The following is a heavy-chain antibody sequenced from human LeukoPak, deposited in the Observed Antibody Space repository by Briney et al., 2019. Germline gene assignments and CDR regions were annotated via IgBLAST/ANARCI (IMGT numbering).Heavy chain of an antibody. CDR3: AILMGGDYYDSSGYPDDY. V-gene: IGHV3-30*02. CDR2: IRYDGSNK. J-gene: IGHJ4*02. Sequence: PGGSLRLSCAASGFTFSSYGMHWVRQAPGKGLEWVAFIRYDGSNKYYADSVKGRFTISRDNSKNTLYLQMNSLRAEDTAVYYCAILMGGDYYDSSGYPDDYWGQGTLVTVSS. D-gene: IGHD3-22*01. CDR1: GFTFSSYG.